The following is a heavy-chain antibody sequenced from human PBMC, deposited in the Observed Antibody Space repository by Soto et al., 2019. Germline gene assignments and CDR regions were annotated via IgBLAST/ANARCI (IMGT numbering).Heavy chain of an antibody. Sequence: NIRMSRVRQAPGKGLEWVGRIKSKTDGGTTDYAAPVKGRFTISRDDSKNPLYLQMNSLKTEDTAVYYCTTGPTITMIVVDPYTPTDYYYYGMDVWGQGTTVTVSS. CDR2: IKSKTDGGTT. CDR1: NIR. D-gene: IGHD3-22*01. J-gene: IGHJ6*02. CDR3: TTGPTITMIVVDPYTPTDYYYYGMDV. V-gene: IGHV3-15*01.